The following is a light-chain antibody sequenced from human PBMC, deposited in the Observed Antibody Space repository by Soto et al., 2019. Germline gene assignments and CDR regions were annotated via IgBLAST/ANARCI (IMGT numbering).Light chain of an antibody. V-gene: IGKV3-20*01. CDR3: QHYSFSSYT. J-gene: IGKJ2*01. Sequence: EIVLTQSPGTLSLSPGERATLSCRASPSVDSNYLAWYQQRPGQAPRLLTHGASSRATGIPDRFSGSGSGTDFSLTISRLEPEDFAVYYCQHYSFSSYTVGQGTKLEIK. CDR2: GAS. CDR1: PSVDSNY.